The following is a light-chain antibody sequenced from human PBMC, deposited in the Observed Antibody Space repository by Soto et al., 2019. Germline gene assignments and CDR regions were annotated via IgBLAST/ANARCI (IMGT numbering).Light chain of an antibody. CDR2: DAS. CDR3: QQYNGHSAT. CDR1: QSISNW. V-gene: IGKV1-5*01. Sequence: DIQITQSSSTLSAPVGNRCTISCRASQSISNWLAWYQQKPGTAPKLLIYDASSLESGVPSRFSCSGSGTEFTLTIPYLLPDDFATYDCQQYNGHSATFGQGTKVDIK. J-gene: IGKJ1*01.